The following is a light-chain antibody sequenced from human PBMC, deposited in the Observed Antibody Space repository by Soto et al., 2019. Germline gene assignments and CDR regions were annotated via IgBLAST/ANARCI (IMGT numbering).Light chain of an antibody. J-gene: IGKJ4*01. V-gene: IGKV3-11*01. CDR3: QKSSNWPLLT. Sequence: DIVLTQSPATLALSPWERATLSCRASQSVSSYLAWYQQKPGQAPRLLIYDASNRATGIPARFSGSGSGTDFTLTIGSLEPEDLAVYYCQKSSNWPLLTFGGGNKVVIK. CDR1: QSVSSY. CDR2: DAS.